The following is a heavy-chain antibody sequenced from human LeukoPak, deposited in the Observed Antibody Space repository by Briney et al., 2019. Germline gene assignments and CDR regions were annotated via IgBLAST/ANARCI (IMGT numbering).Heavy chain of an antibody. D-gene: IGHD3-10*01. J-gene: IGHJ5*02. V-gene: IGHV2-5*01. CDR3: AHLWFGEFNNWFDP. CDR1: GFSLSTSGVG. Sequence: SGPTLVKPTQTLTLTCTFSGFSLSTSGVGVGWIRQPPGKALEWLALIYWNDDKRYSPSLKSRLTITKDTSKNQVVLTMTNMDPVDTATYCCAHLWFGEFNNWFDPWGQGTLVTVSS. CDR2: IYWNDDK.